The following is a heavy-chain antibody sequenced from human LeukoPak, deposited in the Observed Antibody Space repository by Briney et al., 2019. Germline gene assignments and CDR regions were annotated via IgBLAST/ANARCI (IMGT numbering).Heavy chain of an antibody. J-gene: IGHJ4*02. D-gene: IGHD3-22*01. V-gene: IGHV3-7*01. CDR3: VRDLYRIVVVPHYFDY. CDR2: IKQDGSEK. Sequence: SGGSLRLSCAASGFTFSGYWMSWVRQAPGKGLEWVANIKQDGSEKYYVDSVKGRFTISRDSAKNSLYLQMNSLRAEDTAVYYCVRDLYRIVVVPHYFDYWGQGTLVTASS. CDR1: GFTFSGYW.